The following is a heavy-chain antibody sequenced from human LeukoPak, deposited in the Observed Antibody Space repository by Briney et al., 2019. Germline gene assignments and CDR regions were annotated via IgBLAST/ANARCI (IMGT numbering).Heavy chain of an antibody. CDR2: ISGSGGST. V-gene: IGHV3-23*01. Sequence: GGSLRLSCAASGFTFSSYAMSWVRQTPGKGLEWVSAISGSGGSTYYADSVKGRFTISRDDSKNTLYLQMNSLRAEDTAVYYCAKPPSNYYDSSGYYWGTEYFQHWGQGTLVTVSS. CDR1: GFTFSSYA. D-gene: IGHD3-22*01. CDR3: AKPPSNYYDSSGYYWGTEYFQH. J-gene: IGHJ1*01.